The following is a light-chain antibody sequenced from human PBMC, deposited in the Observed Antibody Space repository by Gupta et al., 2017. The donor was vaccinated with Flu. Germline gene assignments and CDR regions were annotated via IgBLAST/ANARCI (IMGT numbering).Light chain of an antibody. Sequence: NFMLPQPLSVSESPGKTVTISCTRSSGNIASNFMRWYQQRPGSAPTTVIYEDDQRPSGVPDRFSGSIDSSSNSASLTISGLKTEDEADYYCQACDASTWVFGGGTKLNVL. CDR3: QACDASTWV. J-gene: IGLJ3*02. V-gene: IGLV6-57*03. CDR2: EDD. CDR1: SGNIASNF.